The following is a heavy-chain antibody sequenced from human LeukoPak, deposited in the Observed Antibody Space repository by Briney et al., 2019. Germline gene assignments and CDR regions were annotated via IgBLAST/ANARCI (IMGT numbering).Heavy chain of an antibody. Sequence: GGSLRLSCAASGITFGNYWMHWVRQGPGKGLAWISRINSDGGGAIYADSVKGRFTVSRDNAKNTLYLQMNSLRAEDTAVYYCARDVPHNWFDTWGQGTLVTVSS. V-gene: IGHV3-74*01. CDR1: GITFGNYW. CDR3: ARDVPHNWFDT. CDR2: INSDGGGA. J-gene: IGHJ5*02.